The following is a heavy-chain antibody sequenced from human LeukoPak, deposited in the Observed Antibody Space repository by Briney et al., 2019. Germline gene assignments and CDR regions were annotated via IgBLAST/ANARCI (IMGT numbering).Heavy chain of an antibody. J-gene: IGHJ4*02. V-gene: IGHV3-23*01. D-gene: IGHD6-6*01. CDR2: VSSSGGST. Sequence: GGSLRLSCAASGFTFSSYAMSWVRQAPGKGLEWVSGVSSSGGSTYYTDSVKGRFTISRDNSKNTLYLQMNSLRAEDTAVYYCASLSLGHYWGQGTLVTVSS. CDR3: ASLSLGHY. CDR1: GFTFSSYA.